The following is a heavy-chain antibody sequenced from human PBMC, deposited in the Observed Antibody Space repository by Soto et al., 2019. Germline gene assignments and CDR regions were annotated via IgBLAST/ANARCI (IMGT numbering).Heavy chain of an antibody. J-gene: IGHJ6*02. CDR1: GLSLRTTGVG. Sequence: QVTLKESGPTLVKPTQTLTLTCTVSGLSLRTTGVGVGWVRQPPGKGLEWLALLYWDDDKRYSPSLRSRLTIAKDISEKQVVLTMTNMDTVDTATYYCVQSRCGGDCLEIYSSHAYNGLDVWGQGTTVTVSS. CDR2: LYWDDDK. D-gene: IGHD2-21*02. V-gene: IGHV2-5*02. CDR3: VQSRCGGDCLEIYSSHAYNGLDV.